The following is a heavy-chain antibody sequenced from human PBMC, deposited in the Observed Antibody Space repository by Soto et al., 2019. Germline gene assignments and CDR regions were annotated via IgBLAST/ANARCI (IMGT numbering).Heavy chain of an antibody. D-gene: IGHD3-10*01. V-gene: IGHV4-59*01. Sequence: SETLSLTCTVSGGSISSYYWSWIRQPPGKGLEWIGYIYYSGSTNYNPSLKSRVTISVDTSKNQFSLKLSSVTAADTAVYYCARVWGGAFDIWGQGTLVTVSS. CDR1: GGSISSYY. CDR3: ARVWGGAFDI. CDR2: IYYSGST. J-gene: IGHJ4*02.